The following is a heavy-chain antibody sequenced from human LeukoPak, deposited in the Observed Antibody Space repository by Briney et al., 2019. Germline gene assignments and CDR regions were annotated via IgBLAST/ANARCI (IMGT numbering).Heavy chain of an antibody. J-gene: IGHJ1*01. V-gene: IGHV3-33*08. Sequence: GGSLRLSCAASGFTFSSYGMHWVRQAPGKGLEWVAVIWYDGSNEYYADSVKGRFTISRDNSMNTLYLQMNSLRAEDTAVYYCARQALAAAGGKYFQHWGQGTLVTVSS. CDR2: IWYDGSNE. CDR1: GFTFSSYG. D-gene: IGHD6-13*01. CDR3: ARQALAAAGGKYFQH.